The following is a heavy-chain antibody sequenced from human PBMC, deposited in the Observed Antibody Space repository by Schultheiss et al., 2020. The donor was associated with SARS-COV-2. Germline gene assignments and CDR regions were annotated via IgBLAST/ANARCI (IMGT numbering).Heavy chain of an antibody. CDR1: GGSISSSNW. J-gene: IGHJ5*02. CDR2: IYHSGST. CDR3: ARFGLMRGQLWP. D-gene: IGHD5-18*01. V-gene: IGHV4-4*02. Sequence: SETLSLTCTVSGGSISSSNWWSWVRQPPGKGLEWIGEIYHSGSTYYNPSLKSRVTISVDTSKNQFSLKLSSVTAADTAVYYCARFGLMRGQLWPWGQGTLVTVSS.